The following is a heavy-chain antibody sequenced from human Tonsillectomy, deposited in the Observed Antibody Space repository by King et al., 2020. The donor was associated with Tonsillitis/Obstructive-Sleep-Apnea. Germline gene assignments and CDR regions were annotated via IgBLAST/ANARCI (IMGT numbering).Heavy chain of an antibody. CDR3: ATGPRRSMVQIYYYYMDV. Sequence: QLVQSGAEVRKPGASVKVSCKVSGYTLTELSIHWVRQAPGKVLEWMGGFDPEDVDTVYAQKFQGRVTVTEDTSTDTAYMELSSLTSEDTAVYYCATGPRRSMVQIYYYYMDVWGKGTAVTVSS. V-gene: IGHV1-24*01. CDR2: FDPEDVDT. D-gene: IGHD3-10*01. CDR1: GYTLTELS. J-gene: IGHJ6*03.